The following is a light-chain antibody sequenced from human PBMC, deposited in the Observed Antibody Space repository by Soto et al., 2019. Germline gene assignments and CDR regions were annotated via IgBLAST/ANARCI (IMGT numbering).Light chain of an antibody. CDR2: GAS. J-gene: IGKJ5*01. CDR3: QQYGSSST. V-gene: IGKV3-20*01. CDR1: QSIKSSS. Sequence: EIVLTQSPGTLSLSPVERATLSCMASQSIKSSSLAWYQQRPGQAPRLLIYGASSRATGIPDRFSGSGSGTDFTLTISRLEPEDFAVYYCQQYGSSSTFGQGTRLEIK.